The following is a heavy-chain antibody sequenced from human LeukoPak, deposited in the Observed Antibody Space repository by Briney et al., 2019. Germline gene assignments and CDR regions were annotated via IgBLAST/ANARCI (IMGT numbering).Heavy chain of an antibody. CDR2: ISYDGSNK. D-gene: IGHD6-13*01. J-gene: IGHJ4*02. Sequence: GGSLRLSCAASGFTFSSYGMHWVRQAPGKGLEWVAVISYDGSNKYYADSVKGRFTISRDNSKNTLYLQMNSLRAEDTAVYYCAMEQQLVYYYFDYWGQGTLVTVSS. CDR1: GFTFSSYG. CDR3: AMEQQLVYYYFDY. V-gene: IGHV3-30*03.